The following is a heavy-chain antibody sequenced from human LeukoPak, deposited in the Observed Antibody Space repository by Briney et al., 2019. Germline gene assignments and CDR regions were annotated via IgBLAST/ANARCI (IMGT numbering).Heavy chain of an antibody. CDR2: VSGYTGNT. D-gene: IGHD2-2*01. J-gene: IGHJ4*02. V-gene: IGHV1-18*01. CDR3: ARGEVSASLYYFDF. Sequence: ASVKVSCKTSGYTFTTYGVSWVRQAPEQGLEWMGWVSGYTGNTNYAERFQGRVTMTIDTSTSTVYMELTSLRSDDTAVYYCARGEVSASLYYFDFWGQGTLVTVS. CDR1: GYTFTTYG.